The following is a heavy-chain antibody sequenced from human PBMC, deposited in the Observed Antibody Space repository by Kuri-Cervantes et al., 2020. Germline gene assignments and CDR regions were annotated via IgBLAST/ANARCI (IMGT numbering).Heavy chain of an antibody. J-gene: IGHJ4*02. CDR1: GFTVSSNY. CDR3: ARDEVWSDTAMVK. V-gene: IGHV3-66*01. D-gene: IGHD5-18*01. Sequence: GGSLRLSCAASGFTVSSNYMSWVRQAPGKGLEWVSVIYSGGSTYYADSVKGRFTISRDNPKNTLYLQMSSLRAEDTAVYYCARDEVWSDTAMVKWGQGTLVTVSS. CDR2: IYSGGST.